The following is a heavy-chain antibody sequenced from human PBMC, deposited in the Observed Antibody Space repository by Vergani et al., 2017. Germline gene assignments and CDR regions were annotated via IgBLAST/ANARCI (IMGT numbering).Heavy chain of an antibody. CDR1: GFTFSSYG. J-gene: IGHJ6*03. Sequence: VQLLESGGGLVQPGGSLRLSCAASGFTFSSYGMHWVRQAPGKGLEWVAVIWYDGSNKYYADSVKGRFTISRDNSKNSLYLQMNSLRTEDTALYYCAKVAAGYFYYYYMDVGGKGTTVTVSS. D-gene: IGHD2-15*01. V-gene: IGHV3-33*03. CDR2: IWYDGSNK. CDR3: AKVAAGYFYYYYMDV.